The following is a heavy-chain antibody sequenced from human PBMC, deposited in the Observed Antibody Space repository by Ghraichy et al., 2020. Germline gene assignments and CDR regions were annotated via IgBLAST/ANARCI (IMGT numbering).Heavy chain of an antibody. J-gene: IGHJ4*02. CDR1: GGSISSSSYY. V-gene: IGHV4-39*01. CDR3: ASYESYYETIRPTSSFPRFDY. CDR2: IYYSGST. Sequence: SETLSLTCTVSGGSISSSSYYWGWIRQPPGKGLEWIGSIYYSGSTYYNPSLKSRVTISVDTSKNQFSLKLSSVTAADTAVYYCASYESYYETIRPTSSFPRFDYWGQGTLVTVSS. D-gene: IGHD3-22*01.